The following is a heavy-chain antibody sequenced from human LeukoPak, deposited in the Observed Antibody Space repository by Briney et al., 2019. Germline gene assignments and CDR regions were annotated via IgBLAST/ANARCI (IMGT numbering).Heavy chain of an antibody. CDR3: ARSNIAVGRYWYFDL. Sequence: SETLSLTCTVSGGSISSYYWSWIRQPPGKGLEWIGYIYYSGSTNYNPSLKSRVTISVDTSKNQFSLRLSSVTAADTAVYYCARSNIAVGRYWYFDLWGRGTLFTVSS. CDR1: GGSISSYY. CDR2: IYYSGST. V-gene: IGHV4-59*01. J-gene: IGHJ2*01. D-gene: IGHD2-15*01.